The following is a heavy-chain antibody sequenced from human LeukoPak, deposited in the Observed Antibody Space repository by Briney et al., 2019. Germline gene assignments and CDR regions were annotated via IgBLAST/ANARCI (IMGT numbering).Heavy chain of an antibody. CDR2: IRYDGSNK. CDR1: GFTFSSYG. V-gene: IGHV3-30*02. CDR3: AKRGRMNLGRIDY. J-gene: IGHJ4*02. Sequence: GGSLRLSCAASGFTFSSYGMHWVRQAPGKGLEWVAFIRYDGSNKYYADSVKGRFTISRDNSKNTLYLQMNSLRAEDTAVYYCAKRGRMNLGRIDYWGQGTLVTVSS. D-gene: IGHD2-8*01.